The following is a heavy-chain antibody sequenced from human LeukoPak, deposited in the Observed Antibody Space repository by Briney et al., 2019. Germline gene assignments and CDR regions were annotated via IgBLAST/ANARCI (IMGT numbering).Heavy chain of an antibody. Sequence: GGSLRLSCAASGFIFNDYAMHWVRQVPGKGLEWISLITWNGGHTYYADSVKGRFTISRDNIENSLYLQMNSLRPEDTALYYCAKDRSYNSYFDYWGQGTLVTV. D-gene: IGHD5-24*01. CDR3: AKDRSYNSYFDY. V-gene: IGHV3-43D*04. CDR2: ITWNGGHT. J-gene: IGHJ4*02. CDR1: GFIFNDYA.